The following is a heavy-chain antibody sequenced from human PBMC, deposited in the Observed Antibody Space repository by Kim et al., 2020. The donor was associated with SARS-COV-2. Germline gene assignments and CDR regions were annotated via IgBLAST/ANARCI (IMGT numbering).Heavy chain of an antibody. CDR2: IYYSGST. CDR1: GGSISSYY. CDR3: ARVVVVPAALYYYYGMDV. J-gene: IGHJ6*02. V-gene: IGHV4-59*13. D-gene: IGHD2-2*01. Sequence: SETLSLTCTVSGGSISSYYWSWIRQPPGKGLEWIGYIYYSGSTNYNPSLKSRVTISVDTSKNQFSLKLSSVTAADTAVYYCARVVVVPAALYYYYGMDVWGQGTTVTVSS.